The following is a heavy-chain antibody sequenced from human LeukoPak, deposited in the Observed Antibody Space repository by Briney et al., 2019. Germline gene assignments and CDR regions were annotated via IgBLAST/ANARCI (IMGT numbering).Heavy chain of an antibody. J-gene: IGHJ3*02. CDR2: IKQDGSEK. D-gene: IGHD6-19*01. CDR1: GFTFSSYW. CDR3: ARDPHSSGWPSDAFDI. Sequence: GGSLRLSCAASGFTFSSYWMSWVRQAPGKGREWVANIKQDGSEKYYVDSVKGRFTISRDNAKNSLYLQMNSLRAEDTAGYYCARDPHSSGWPSDAFDIWGQGTMVTVSS. V-gene: IGHV3-7*01.